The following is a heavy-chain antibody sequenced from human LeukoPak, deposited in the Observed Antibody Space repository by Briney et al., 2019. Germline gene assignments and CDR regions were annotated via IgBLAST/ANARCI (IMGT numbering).Heavy chain of an antibody. V-gene: IGHV4-39*01. J-gene: IGHJ4*02. D-gene: IGHD2-2*01. CDR3: ASYKSYALD. Sequence: SETLSLTCTVSGGSISSSSYYWDWIRQPPGQGLEWIGSIYYSGSTYYNPSLKSRVTISVDTSKNQFSLKLSSVTAADTAVYYCASYKSYALDWGQGTLVTVSS. CDR1: GGSISSSSYY. CDR2: IYYSGST.